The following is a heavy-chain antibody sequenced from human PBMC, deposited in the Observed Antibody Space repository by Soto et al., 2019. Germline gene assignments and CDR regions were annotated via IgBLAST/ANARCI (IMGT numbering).Heavy chain of an antibody. J-gene: IGHJ6*02. CDR3: ARDSSGYYNYYYYGMDV. V-gene: IGHV1-69*13. Sequence: SVKVSCKASGGTFSSYAISWVRQAPGQGLEWMGGIIPIFGTANYAQKFQGRVTITADESTSTAYMELSSLRSEDTAVYYCARDSSGYYNYYYYGMDVWGQGTKVTVSS. D-gene: IGHD3-22*01. CDR2: IIPIFGTA. CDR1: GGTFSSYA.